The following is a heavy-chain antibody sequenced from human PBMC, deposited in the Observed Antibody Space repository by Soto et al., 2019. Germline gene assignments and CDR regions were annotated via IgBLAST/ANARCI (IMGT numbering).Heavy chain of an antibody. CDR1: GFTFTSSA. J-gene: IGHJ6*02. CDR2: IVVGSGNT. V-gene: IGHV1-58*01. D-gene: IGHD2-15*01. CDR3: AAPSLNYYYGMDV. Sequence: QMQLVQSGPEGKKPGTSVKVSCKASGFTFTSSAVQWVRQARGQRLEWIGWIVVGSGNTNYAQKFXXRXXLTRDMSTSTAYMELSSLRSEDTAVYYCAAPSLNYYYGMDVWGQGTTVTVSS.